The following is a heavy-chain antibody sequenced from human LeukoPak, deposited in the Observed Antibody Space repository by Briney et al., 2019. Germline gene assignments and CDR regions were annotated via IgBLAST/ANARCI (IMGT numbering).Heavy chain of an antibody. CDR1: GFTFSGSA. J-gene: IGHJ3*02. D-gene: IGHD3-22*01. CDR3: TRLVVLLPGDSSGHRIHAFDI. Sequence: GGSLRLSCAASGFTFSGSAMHWVRQASGKGLEWVGRIRSKANSYATAYAASVKGRFTISRDDSKNTACLQMNSLKTEDTAVYYCTRLVVLLPGDSSGHRIHAFDIWGQGTMVTVSS. CDR2: IRSKANSYAT. V-gene: IGHV3-73*01.